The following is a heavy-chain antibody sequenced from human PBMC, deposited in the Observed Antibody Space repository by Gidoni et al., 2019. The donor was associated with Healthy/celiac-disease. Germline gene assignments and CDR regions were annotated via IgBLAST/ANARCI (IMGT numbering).Heavy chain of an antibody. CDR1: GWSFSGYY. Sequence: QVQLQQWGAGLLKPSETLSLTCAVYGWSFSGYYWSWIRQPPGKGLEWIGEINHSGSTNYNPSLKSRVTISVDTSKNQFSLKLSSVTAADTAVYYCARGIPSNQLWRRTRSDAFDIWGQGTMVTVSS. J-gene: IGHJ3*02. CDR3: ARGIPSNQLWRRTRSDAFDI. V-gene: IGHV4-34*01. CDR2: INHSGST. D-gene: IGHD2-2*01.